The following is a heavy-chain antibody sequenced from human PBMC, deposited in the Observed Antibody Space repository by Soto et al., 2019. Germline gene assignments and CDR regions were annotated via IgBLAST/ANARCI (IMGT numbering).Heavy chain of an antibody. CDR2: ISSSSSYI. CDR1: GFTFSSHS. Sequence: GGSLRLSCAASGFTFSSHSMNWVRQAPGKGLEWVSSISSSSSYIYYADSVKGRFTISRDNAKNSLYLQMNSLRAEDTAVCYCARDTELYGDLTKIDYWGQGTLVTVSS. CDR3: ARDTELYGDLTKIDY. D-gene: IGHD4-17*01. J-gene: IGHJ4*02. V-gene: IGHV3-21*01.